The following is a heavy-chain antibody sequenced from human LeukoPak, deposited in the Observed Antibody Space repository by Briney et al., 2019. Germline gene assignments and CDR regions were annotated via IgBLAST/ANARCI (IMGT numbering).Heavy chain of an antibody. Sequence: SGPTLVKPTHTLTLTCTCSGFSLSTNRVGVGWIRQPPGKALEWLPLIYWDDDKRYNPSLKSRLTITKDTYKNQVVLTMTNMDPVDTATYYCGHRRNGYSYDYYYFDYWGQGTLVTVSS. D-gene: IGHD5-18*01. CDR3: GHRRNGYSYDYYYFDY. CDR2: IYWDDDK. CDR1: GFSLSTNRVG. V-gene: IGHV2-5*02. J-gene: IGHJ4*02.